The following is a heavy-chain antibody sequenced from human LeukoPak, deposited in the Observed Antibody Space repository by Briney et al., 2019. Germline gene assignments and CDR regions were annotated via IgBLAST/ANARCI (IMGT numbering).Heavy chain of an antibody. V-gene: IGHV3-74*01. D-gene: IGHD1-7*01. CDR1: KFTFSSYW. CDR2: INPDGSTT. Sequence: GGSLRLSCAASKFTFSSYWMHWVRQAPGKGLVWVSRINPDGSTTNYADSVKGRFTVSRDNSKNTLYLQMSSLRAEDTAVYYCAKDERNWNYNLASQTYDWGQGTLVTVSS. CDR3: AKDERNWNYNLASQTYD. J-gene: IGHJ4*02.